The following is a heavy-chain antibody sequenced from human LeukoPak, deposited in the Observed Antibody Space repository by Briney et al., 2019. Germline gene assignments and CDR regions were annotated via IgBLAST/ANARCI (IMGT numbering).Heavy chain of an antibody. Sequence: GGSLSLSCAASGFTFSSYWMHWVRQAPGKGLVWVSRINSDGSSTSYADSVKGRFTISRDNAKNTMYLQMNSLRAEDTAVYYCARALYCSGGSCYSRPFDYCGQGTLVTVSS. D-gene: IGHD2-15*01. J-gene: IGHJ4*02. CDR2: INSDGSST. V-gene: IGHV3-74*01. CDR3: ARALYCSGGSCYSRPFDY. CDR1: GFTFSSYW.